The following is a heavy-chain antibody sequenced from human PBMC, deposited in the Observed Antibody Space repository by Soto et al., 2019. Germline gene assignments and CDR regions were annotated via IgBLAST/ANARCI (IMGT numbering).Heavy chain of an antibody. J-gene: IGHJ5*02. D-gene: IGHD6-13*01. CDR3: AKGGSAALIAPSGRDNWFDP. CDR2: IKQDESEK. V-gene: IGHV3-7*03. Sequence: GGSLRLSCVTYGLTFTDYWMSWVRQAPGKGLEWVANIKQDESEKNYLDSVKGRFTISRDNAENSLYPQMNSLRPEDTAVYYCAKGGSAALIAPSGRDNWFDPWGQGTQVTVSS. CDR1: GLTFTDYW.